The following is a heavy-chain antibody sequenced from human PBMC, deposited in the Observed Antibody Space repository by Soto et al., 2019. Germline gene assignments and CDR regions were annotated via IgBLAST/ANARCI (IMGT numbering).Heavy chain of an antibody. CDR2: IDSDGSRI. J-gene: IGHJ4*02. Sequence: VQLMESGGGLVQPGESLRLSCAASGFTFSNYWMHWVRQAPGKGLVWVSRIDSDGSRITYADFVKGRFTISRDNAKNTVYLHMNSLTAEDTAVYYCVRTSLVVAVATREDFWGQGTLVTVSS. CDR1: GFTFSNYW. D-gene: IGHD2-15*01. V-gene: IGHV3-74*01. CDR3: VRTSLVVAVATREDF.